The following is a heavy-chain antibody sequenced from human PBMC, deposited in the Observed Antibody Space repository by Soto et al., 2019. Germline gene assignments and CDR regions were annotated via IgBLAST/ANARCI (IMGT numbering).Heavy chain of an antibody. D-gene: IGHD4-17*01. J-gene: IGHJ1*01. V-gene: IGHV4-30-2*01. CDR3: ARTDGDSALRWFQH. Sequence: PSEALSITCAVSGGSISSGRYSSCWIRKPPGKGLEWIGYIYHSGTTYYNPSLESRLTISIDRSKNQFSLKLSSVTAADTAVYYCARTDGDSALRWFQHCGQGTLVTVSS. CDR2: IYHSGTT. CDR1: GGSISSGRYS.